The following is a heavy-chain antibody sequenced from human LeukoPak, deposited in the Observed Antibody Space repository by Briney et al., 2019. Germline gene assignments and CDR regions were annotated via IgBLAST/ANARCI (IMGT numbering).Heavy chain of an antibody. CDR2: IRSKANIYAT. CDR1: GFTFSGSA. V-gene: IGHV3-73*01. D-gene: IGHD3-16*01. Sequence: GGSLRLSCAASGFTFSGSAMHWVRQASGKGLEWVGRIRSKANIYATAYAASVKGRFTISRDDSKNTAYLQMNSLKTEDTAVYYCTRQAWGSDVGYWGQGTLVTVSS. J-gene: IGHJ4*02. CDR3: TRQAWGSDVGY.